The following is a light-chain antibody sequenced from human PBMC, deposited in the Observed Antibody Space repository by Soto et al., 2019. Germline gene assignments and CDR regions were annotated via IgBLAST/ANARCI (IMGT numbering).Light chain of an antibody. Sequence: EIVMTQSPATLSVSPGERATLSCRASQSVRSSFLAWYQQKRGQPPRLLIYGASNRATGIPDRFSGSGSGTDFTLTISRLEPEDFAVYYCQQYGSSGTFGQGTKVDIK. CDR2: GAS. J-gene: IGKJ1*01. CDR1: QSVRSSF. CDR3: QQYGSSGT. V-gene: IGKV3-20*01.